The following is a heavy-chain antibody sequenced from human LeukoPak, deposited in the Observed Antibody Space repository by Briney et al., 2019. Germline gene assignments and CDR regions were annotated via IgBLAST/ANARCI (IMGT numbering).Heavy chain of an antibody. CDR2: IIPIFGTA. J-gene: IGHJ5*02. Sequence: SVKVSCKASGGTFSSYAISWVRQAPGQGLEWMGGIIPIFGTANYAQRFQGRVTITADESTSTAYMELSSLRSEDTAVYYCARVGYSRNNWFDPWGQGTLVTVSS. CDR3: ARVGYSRNNWFDP. V-gene: IGHV1-69*13. D-gene: IGHD6-13*01. CDR1: GGTFSSYA.